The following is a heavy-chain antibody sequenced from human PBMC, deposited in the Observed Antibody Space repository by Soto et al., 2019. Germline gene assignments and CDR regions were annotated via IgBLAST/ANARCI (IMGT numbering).Heavy chain of an antibody. D-gene: IGHD1-26*01. Sequence: QVQLQASGPGLVKPSQTLSLTCTVSGGSISSGDYYWSWIRQPPGKRLEWIGYIYYSVSTYYNPSLKSRVTISVDTSKNQFSLKLSSVTAADTAVYYCARDKRYRNYYYDGMDVWCQGTTVTVSS. CDR1: GGSISSGDYY. CDR2: IYYSVST. CDR3: ARDKRYRNYYYDGMDV. V-gene: IGHV4-30-4*01. J-gene: IGHJ6*02.